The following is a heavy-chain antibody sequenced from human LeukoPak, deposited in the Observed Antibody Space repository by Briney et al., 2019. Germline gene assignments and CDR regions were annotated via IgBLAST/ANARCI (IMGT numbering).Heavy chain of an antibody. V-gene: IGHV1-58*02. CDR2: IVVGSGNT. D-gene: IGHD4-17*01. Sequence: ASVKVSCKASGFTFTSSAMQWVRQARGQRLEWIGWIVVGSGNTNYAQKFQERVTITRDMSTSTAYMELSSLRSEDTAVYYCAAAPTVTTTSDFDYWGQGTLVTVSS. CDR1: GFTFTSSA. CDR3: AAAPTVTTTSDFDY. J-gene: IGHJ4*02.